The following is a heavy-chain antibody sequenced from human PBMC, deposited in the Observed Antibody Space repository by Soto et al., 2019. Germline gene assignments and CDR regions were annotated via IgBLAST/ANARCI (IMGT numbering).Heavy chain of an antibody. CDR2: TYTGGNS. CDR3: AREGYGYGLDF. Sequence: EVQLVQTGGGLIKPGGSLSLSCAASGFSVSDKYMSWVRQAPGKGLEWVSLTYTGGNSYFADFVKGRFIVSKDISKNTLFLHMNSRAAEDTAVYYCAREGYGYGLDFWGQGSLVTVSS. V-gene: IGHV3-53*02. CDR1: GFSVSDKY. J-gene: IGHJ4*02. D-gene: IGHD5-18*01.